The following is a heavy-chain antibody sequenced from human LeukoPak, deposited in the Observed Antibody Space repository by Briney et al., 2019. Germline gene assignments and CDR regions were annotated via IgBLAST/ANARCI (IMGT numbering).Heavy chain of an antibody. Sequence: PGGSLGLSCAASGFTFRTYEMNWVRRAPGKGLEWVSYISSSGTTLYYADSVKGRFTISRDNAKNSLYLLMISLRVEDTAVYYCARDQHYYNTDRFDMWGQGTMVTVSS. CDR3: ARDQHYYNTDRFDM. CDR2: ISSSGTTL. V-gene: IGHV3-48*03. CDR1: GFTFRTYE. D-gene: IGHD3-10*01. J-gene: IGHJ3*02.